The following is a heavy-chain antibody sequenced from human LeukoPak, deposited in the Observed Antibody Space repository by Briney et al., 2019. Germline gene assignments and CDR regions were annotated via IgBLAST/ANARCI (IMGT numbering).Heavy chain of an antibody. V-gene: IGHV3-53*01. D-gene: IGHD3/OR15-3a*01. CDR2: IYSGGST. J-gene: IGHJ3*02. Sequence: PGGSLRLSCAASGFTVSSNYMSWVRQAPGKGLEWVSVIYSGGSTYYADSVKGRFTISRDNSKNTLYLQMNSLRAEDTAVYYCAREVRTGGDAFDIWGQGTMVTVSS. CDR1: GFTVSSNY. CDR3: AREVRTGGDAFDI.